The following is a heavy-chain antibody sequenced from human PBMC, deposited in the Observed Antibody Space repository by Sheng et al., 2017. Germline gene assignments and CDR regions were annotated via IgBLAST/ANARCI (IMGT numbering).Heavy chain of an antibody. Sequence: QVQLQQWGAGLLKPSETLSLTCAVYGGSFSGYYWSWIRQPPGKGLEWIGEINHSGSTNYNPSLKSRVTISVDTSKNQFSLKLSSVTAADTAVYYCASRTRHMKGAFDIWGQGTMVTVSS. CDR2: INHSGST. J-gene: IGHJ3*02. V-gene: IGHV4-34*01. CDR3: ASRTRHMKGAFDI. CDR1: GGSFSGYY.